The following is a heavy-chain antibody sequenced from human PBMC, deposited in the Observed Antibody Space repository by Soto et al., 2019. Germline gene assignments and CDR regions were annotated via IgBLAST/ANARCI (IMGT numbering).Heavy chain of an antibody. CDR1: GYTFTSYG. CDR2: ISAYNGNT. D-gene: IGHD5-18*01. Sequence: ASVKGSCKASGYTFTSYGISWVRQAPGQGLEWMGWISAYNGNTNYAQKLQGRVTMTTDTSTSTAYMELRSLRSDDTAVYYCARDFGGYSYGYPFWFDPWGQGTLVTVSS. V-gene: IGHV1-18*01. CDR3: ARDFGGYSYGYPFWFDP. J-gene: IGHJ5*02.